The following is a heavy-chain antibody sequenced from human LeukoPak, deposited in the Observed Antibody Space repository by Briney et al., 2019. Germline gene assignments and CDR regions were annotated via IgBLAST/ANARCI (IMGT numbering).Heavy chain of an antibody. J-gene: IGHJ4*02. CDR1: GYSFSSYW. V-gene: IGHV5-51*01. CDR2: IYPGDSNI. Sequence: GEPLKISCKGSGYSFSSYWIGWVRQMPGKGLEWMGIIYPGDSNIRYRPSFQGQVTISADKSISTAYLQWSSLKASDTAMYYCAREGGYDYGGNCFDYWGQGTLVTVSS. D-gene: IGHD4-23*01. CDR3: AREGGYDYGGNCFDY.